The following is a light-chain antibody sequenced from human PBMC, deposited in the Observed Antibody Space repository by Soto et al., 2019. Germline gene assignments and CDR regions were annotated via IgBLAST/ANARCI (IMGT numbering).Light chain of an antibody. Sequence: EIVLTQSPGTLSLSPGERATLSCRASQSVSSSYLAWYQQKPGQAPRLLIYGASSRATGIPDRFSGSGSGTDFTCTISRLESEDVAVYVCQQYGSSSWTFGQGTKVDIK. V-gene: IGKV3-20*01. J-gene: IGKJ1*01. CDR1: QSVSSSY. CDR3: QQYGSSSWT. CDR2: GAS.